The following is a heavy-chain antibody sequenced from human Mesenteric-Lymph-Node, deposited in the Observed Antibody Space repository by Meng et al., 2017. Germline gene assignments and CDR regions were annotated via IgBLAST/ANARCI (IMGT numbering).Heavy chain of an antibody. CDR1: GGSFSGYY. Sequence: QVQLKQWGAEVFKPSETLSLTCADYGGSFSGYYWSWIRQPPGKGLEWMGEVYHNGVTKYSPSLRSRVVISIDTSKNQFSLNLRSVSAADTAMYYCARGGATPMIIKYWGPGTLVTVSS. CDR3: ARGGATPMIIKY. J-gene: IGHJ4*02. V-gene: IGHV4-34*02. CDR2: VYHNGVT. D-gene: IGHD3-10*01.